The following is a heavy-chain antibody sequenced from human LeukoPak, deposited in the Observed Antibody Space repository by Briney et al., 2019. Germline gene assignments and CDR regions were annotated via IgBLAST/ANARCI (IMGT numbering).Heavy chain of an antibody. D-gene: IGHD3-16*01. V-gene: IGHV4-39*01. CDR1: FGSISSSNYY. J-gene: IGHJ3*02. CDR3: AKSYYDYVDAFDI. Sequence: PSETLSLTCTVSFGSISSSNYYWGWIRLHPGKGLEWLGSIHYSGRSYHNPSLKSRATVDTSKNQISLKLSSVTAADTAVYYCAKSYYDYVDAFDIWGQGTLVTVSS. CDR2: IHYSGRS.